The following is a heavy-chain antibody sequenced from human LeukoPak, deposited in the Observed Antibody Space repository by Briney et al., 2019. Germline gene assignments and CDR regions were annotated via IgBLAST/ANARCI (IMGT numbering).Heavy chain of an antibody. CDR3: TKGYGVDV. CDR1: GFTFSNYA. V-gene: IGHV3-23*01. J-gene: IGHJ6*02. CDR2: INPSGGNR. Sequence: GGSLRLSCAASGFTFSNYAMNWVRLAPGKGLEWVSFINPSGGNRFYADSLKGRLTISRDNSENTLSLQINNLRAEDTARYYCTKGYGVDVWGQGTTVTVSS.